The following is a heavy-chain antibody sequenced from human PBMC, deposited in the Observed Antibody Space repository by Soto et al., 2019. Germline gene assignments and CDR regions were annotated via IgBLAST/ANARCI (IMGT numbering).Heavy chain of an antibody. D-gene: IGHD3-10*01. CDR1: GDSVSSRSYY. J-gene: IGHJ6*02. Sequence: QVQLQESGPGLVKPSETLSLTCTVSGDSVSSRSYYWVWIRQPPGKGLEWIGYFSNSGSTNYNSSLNTRVTISVDKSKNQLSLKLTSVIAADTAVYYCARAYYFGSGRGRSMDVWGQGTTVTVSS. V-gene: IGHV4-61*01. CDR3: ARAYYFGSGRGRSMDV. CDR2: FSNSGST.